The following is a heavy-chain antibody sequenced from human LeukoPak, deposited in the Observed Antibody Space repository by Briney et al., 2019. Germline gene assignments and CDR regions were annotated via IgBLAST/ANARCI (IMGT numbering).Heavy chain of an antibody. CDR2: IYHSGST. CDR3: ARADVNRSGFDY. Sequence: PSETLSLACAVSGGSISSGGYSWGWIRQPPGKGLEWIGYIYHSGSTYYNPSLKSRVTISVDRSKNQFSLKLSSVTAADTAVYYCARADVNRSGFDYWGQGTLVTVSS. J-gene: IGHJ4*02. CDR1: GGSISSGGYS. D-gene: IGHD2/OR15-2a*01. V-gene: IGHV4-30-2*01.